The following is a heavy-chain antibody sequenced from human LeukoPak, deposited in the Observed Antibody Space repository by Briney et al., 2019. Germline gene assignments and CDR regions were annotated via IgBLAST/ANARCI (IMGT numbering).Heavy chain of an antibody. CDR3: ARDNYYDSTLNDAFDI. CDR1: GFTFSSYS. J-gene: IGHJ3*02. CDR2: ISSSSSTI. D-gene: IGHD3-22*01. V-gene: IGHV3-48*01. Sequence: GGSLRLSCAASGFTFSSYSMNWVRQAPGKGLEWVSYISSSSSTIYYADSVKGRFTISRDNAKNSLYLQMNSLRAEDTAVYYCARDNYYDSTLNDAFDIWGQGTMVTVSS.